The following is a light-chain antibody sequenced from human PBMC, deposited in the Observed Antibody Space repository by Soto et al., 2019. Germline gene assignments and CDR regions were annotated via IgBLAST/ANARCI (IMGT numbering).Light chain of an antibody. Sequence: EIVLTQSPGTLSLSPGERATLSCRASQSVSSSYLAWYQQTPGQAPRLLIYGASSRATGIPDRFSGSGSGTDFTLTISRLEPEDCAVYYCQQYGSAFGQGTKVEIK. CDR1: QSVSSSY. CDR2: GAS. J-gene: IGKJ1*01. CDR3: QQYGSA. V-gene: IGKV3-20*01.